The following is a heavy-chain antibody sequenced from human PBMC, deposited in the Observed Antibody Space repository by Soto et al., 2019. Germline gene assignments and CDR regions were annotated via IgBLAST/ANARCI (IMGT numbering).Heavy chain of an antibody. Sequence: GGSLRLSCAASGFTFSRHGMHWVRQAPGKGLEWVAIIWYDGSNEYYADSVRGRFTISRDNSKNTLYLQMSSLRVDDTAVYCCARDYTSTGYGLVYWGQGALVTVSS. CDR3: ARDYTSTGYGLVY. J-gene: IGHJ4*02. CDR2: IWYDGSNE. D-gene: IGHD6-25*01. CDR1: GFTFSRHG. V-gene: IGHV3-33*01.